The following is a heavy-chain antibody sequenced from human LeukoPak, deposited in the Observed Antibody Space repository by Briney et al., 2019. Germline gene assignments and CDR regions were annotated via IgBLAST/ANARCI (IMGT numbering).Heavy chain of an antibody. J-gene: IGHJ6*03. CDR1: GFTFTNAW. CDR3: AKYRLTTDYYYYMDV. V-gene: IGHV3-15*01. CDR2: IRSKGDGGTA. Sequence: PGGSLRLSCTASGFTFTNAWFSWVRHGPGKGLEWLGRIRSKGDGGTADYAESVKGRFTMSRDDTKNTLYLQMNSLKIEDTAVYYCAKYRLTTDYYYYMDVWGKGTTVTVSS. D-gene: IGHD4-11*01.